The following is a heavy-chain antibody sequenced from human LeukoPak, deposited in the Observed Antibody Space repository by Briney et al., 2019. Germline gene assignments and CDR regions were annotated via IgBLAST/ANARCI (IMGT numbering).Heavy chain of an antibody. V-gene: IGHV3-23*01. Sequence: GGSLRLSCAASGFTFSSYGMSWVRQAPGKGLEWVSAISGSGGSTYYADSVKGRLTISRDNSKNTLYLQMNSLRAEDTAVYYCAKDRFGYYDSSGYSGFDYWGQGTLVTVSS. J-gene: IGHJ4*02. CDR2: ISGSGGST. CDR3: AKDRFGYYDSSGYSGFDY. CDR1: GFTFSSYG. D-gene: IGHD3-22*01.